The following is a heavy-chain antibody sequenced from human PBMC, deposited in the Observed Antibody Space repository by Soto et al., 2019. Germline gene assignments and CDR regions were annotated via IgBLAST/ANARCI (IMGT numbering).Heavy chain of an antibody. V-gene: IGHV3-48*03. J-gene: IGHJ6*02. CDR3: AREVGYCSSTSCYSGDYYYYYYVMDL. Sequence: GGSLRLSCAASGFTFSSYEMNWVRQAPGKWLEWVSYISSSGSTIYYADSVKGRFTISRDNAKNSLYLQMNSLRAEDTAVYYCAREVGYCSSTSCYSGDYYYYYYVMDLWGQRSTVTVSS. CDR1: GFTFSSYE. D-gene: IGHD2-2*03. CDR2: ISSSGSTI.